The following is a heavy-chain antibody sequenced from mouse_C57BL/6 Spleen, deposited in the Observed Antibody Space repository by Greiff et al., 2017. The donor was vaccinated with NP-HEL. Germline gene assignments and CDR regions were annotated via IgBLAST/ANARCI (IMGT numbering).Heavy chain of an antibody. V-gene: IGHV1-82*01. D-gene: IGHD2-1*01. CDR1: GYAFSSSW. CDR2: IYPGDGDT. J-gene: IGHJ4*01. CDR3: ARRVYYGNYEGGAMDY. Sequence: QVQLKQSGPELVKPGASVKISCKASGYAFSSSWMNWVKQRPGKGLEWIGRIYPGDGDTNYNGKFKGKATLTADKSSSTAYMQLSSLTSEDSAVYFCARRVYYGNYEGGAMDYWGQGTSVTVSS.